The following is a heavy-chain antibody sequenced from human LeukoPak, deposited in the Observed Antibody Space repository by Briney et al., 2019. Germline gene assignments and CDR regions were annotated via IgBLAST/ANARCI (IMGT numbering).Heavy chain of an antibody. J-gene: IGHJ5*02. CDR1: GLTFNAHA. CDR2: IGPSGEQA. CDR3: EKDLRHRSTCNCYAWFDP. V-gene: IGHV3-23*01. Sequence: PGRSLRPSRAPSGLTFNAHATSCVRHAAGKGRGCDSAIGPSGEQAIYAHSVKGRFTIYRVNSKNSLSLQMDSQRIKETSTYYCEKDLRHRSTCNCYAWFDPWGEGNLVTVSS. D-gene: IGHD2/OR15-2a*01.